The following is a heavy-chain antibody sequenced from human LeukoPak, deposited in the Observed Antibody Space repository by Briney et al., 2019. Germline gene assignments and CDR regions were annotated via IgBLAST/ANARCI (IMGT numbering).Heavy chain of an antibody. CDR1: GYTFTSYG. V-gene: IGHV1-18*01. CDR3: ARDYGDGYNPSYFGY. CDR2: ISAYNGNT. J-gene: IGHJ4*02. Sequence: ASVKVSCKASGYTFTSYGISWVRQAPGQGLEWMGWISAYNGNTNYAQKLQGRVTMTTDTSTSTAYMELRSLRSDDTAVYYCARDYGDGYNPSYFGYWGQGTLVTVSS. D-gene: IGHD5-24*01.